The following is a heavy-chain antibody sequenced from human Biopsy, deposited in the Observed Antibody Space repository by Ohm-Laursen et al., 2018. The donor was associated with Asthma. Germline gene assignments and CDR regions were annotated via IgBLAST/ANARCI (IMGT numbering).Heavy chain of an antibody. Sequence: SLRLSCAASGFAVSRDHMFWVRQAPGKGPEWVSVIYSGGTSHTADSVRGRFTISRDFSKNTLHLQMHSLRAEDTAVYYCARGDSSNWSHYYFDYWGQGTLVTVSS. CDR2: IYSGGTS. CDR1: GFAVSRDH. V-gene: IGHV3-53*01. D-gene: IGHD3-22*01. CDR3: ARGDSSNWSHYYFDY. J-gene: IGHJ4*02.